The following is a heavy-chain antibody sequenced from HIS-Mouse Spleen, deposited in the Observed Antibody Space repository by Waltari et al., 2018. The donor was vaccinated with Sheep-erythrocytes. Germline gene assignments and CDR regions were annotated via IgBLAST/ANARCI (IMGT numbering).Heavy chain of an antibody. V-gene: IGHV1-69*04. CDR3: AQTGATTPHFDY. J-gene: IGHJ4*02. CDR1: GGTFSSYA. CDR2: IIPILGLA. D-gene: IGHD1-26*01. Sequence: QVQLVQSGAEVKKPGSSVKVSCKASGGTFSSYAISWVRQAPGQGLECMGWIIPILGLANNAQKFQGRVTITADKSTSTAYMELSSLRSEDTAVYYCAQTGATTPHFDYWGQGTLVTVSS.